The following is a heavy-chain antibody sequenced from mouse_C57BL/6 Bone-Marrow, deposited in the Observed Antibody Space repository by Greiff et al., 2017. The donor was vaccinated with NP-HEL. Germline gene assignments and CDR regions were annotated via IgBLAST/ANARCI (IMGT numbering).Heavy chain of an antibody. V-gene: IGHV1-61*01. Sequence: QVQLQQPGAELVRPGSSVKLSCKASGYTFTSYWMDWVKQRPGQGLEWIGNIYPSDSETHYNQKFKDKATLTVDKSSSTAYMQLSSLTSEDSAVYYCAKDYLRDYWGQGTTLTVSS. CDR2: IYPSDSET. J-gene: IGHJ2*01. D-gene: IGHD1-1*01. CDR1: GYTFTSYW. CDR3: AKDYLRDY.